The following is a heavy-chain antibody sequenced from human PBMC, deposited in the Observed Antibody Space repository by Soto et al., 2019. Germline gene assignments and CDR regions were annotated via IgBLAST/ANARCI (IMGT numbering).Heavy chain of an antibody. Sequence: PGESLKISCKGSGYSFTSYWIGWVRQMPGKSLEWMGIIYPGDSDTRYSPSFQGQVTISADKSISTAYLQWSSLKASDTAMYYFARTAAAGKYYYGVDVWGQGTTVTVSS. CDR3: ARTAAAGKYYYGVDV. V-gene: IGHV5-51*01. D-gene: IGHD6-13*01. J-gene: IGHJ6*02. CDR1: GYSFTSYW. CDR2: IYPGDSDT.